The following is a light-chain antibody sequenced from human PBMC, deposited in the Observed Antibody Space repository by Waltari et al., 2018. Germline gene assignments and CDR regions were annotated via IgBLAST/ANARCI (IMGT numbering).Light chain of an antibody. V-gene: IGLV2-14*03. CDR1: SSDVGGYNF. Sequence: QSALTQPASVSGSPGQSITLSCTGTSSDVGGYNFVSWYQQHPGKAPKLMIYGVSNRPSGVSSRFSGSKSGNTASLTISGLQAEDEADYYCNSYTSSYTYVFGTGTKVTVL. J-gene: IGLJ1*01. CDR2: GVS. CDR3: NSYTSSYTYV.